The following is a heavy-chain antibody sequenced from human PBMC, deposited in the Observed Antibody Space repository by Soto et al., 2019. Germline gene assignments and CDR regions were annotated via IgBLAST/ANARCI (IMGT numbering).Heavy chain of an antibody. CDR2: INHSGST. V-gene: IGHV4-34*01. D-gene: IGHD3-10*01. Sequence: SETLSLTCAVYGGSFSGYYWSWIRQPPGKGLEWIGEINHSGSTNYNPSLKSRVTISVDTSKNQFSLKLSSVTAADTAVYYCARARYGSGRFLFYYYMDVWGKGTTVTVSS. CDR3: ARARYGSGRFLFYYYMDV. CDR1: GGSFSGYY. J-gene: IGHJ6*03.